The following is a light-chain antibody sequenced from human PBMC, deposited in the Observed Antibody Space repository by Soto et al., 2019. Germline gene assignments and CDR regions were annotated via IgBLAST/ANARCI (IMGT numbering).Light chain of an antibody. Sequence: DVQMTQSPSTLSASVVDRFTITCRASQSISSWLAWYQQKPGKAPKLLIYDASSLESGVPSRFSGSGSGTEFTLTISSLQPDDFATYYCQQYNSYSSTFGQGTRLEIK. CDR2: DAS. J-gene: IGKJ5*01. V-gene: IGKV1-5*01. CDR1: QSISSW. CDR3: QQYNSYSST.